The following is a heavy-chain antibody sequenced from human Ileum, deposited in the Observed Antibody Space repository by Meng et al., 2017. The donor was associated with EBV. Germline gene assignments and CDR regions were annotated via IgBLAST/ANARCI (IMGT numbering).Heavy chain of an antibody. Sequence: LQDPGPGRVMPSETLSLSRNASDDSLPSGLSLWQWIRLPPGKGLEWIGTIAYYGHTYYNPSLKSRVTVSKDLPKKQFSLKLSSVTAADTAVYYCARDSGNYRVDHWGQGTLVTVSS. V-gene: IGHV4-39*07. J-gene: IGHJ4*02. CDR1: DDSLPSGLSL. D-gene: IGHD1-7*01. CDR3: ARDSGNYRVDH. CDR2: IAYYGHT.